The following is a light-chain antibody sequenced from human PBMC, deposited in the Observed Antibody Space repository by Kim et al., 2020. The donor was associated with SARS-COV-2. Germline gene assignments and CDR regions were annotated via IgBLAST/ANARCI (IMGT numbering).Light chain of an antibody. Sequence: QSALTQPASVSGSPGQSITISCTGTSSDVGGYNYVSWYQQHPGKAPKLIIYDVNNRPSGVPNRFSGSKSGNTASLTISGLRAEDEADYYCSSYTSSNTQVIFGAGTKVTVL. CDR1: SSDVGGYNY. CDR2: DVN. V-gene: IGLV2-14*03. CDR3: SSYTSSNTQVI. J-gene: IGLJ2*01.